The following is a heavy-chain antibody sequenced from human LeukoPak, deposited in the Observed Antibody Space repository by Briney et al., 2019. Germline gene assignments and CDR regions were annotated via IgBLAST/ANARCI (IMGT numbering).Heavy chain of an antibody. CDR2: ITSSGETT. CDR3: ARDRPNYYGANGHYYRRDGDY. V-gene: IGHV3-23*01. D-gene: IGHD3-22*01. CDR1: GFTFSIYA. J-gene: IGHJ4*02. Sequence: GGSRRLSCAASGFTFSIYAMSWVRQAPGKGLEWVSSITSSGETTYYAGSVKGQFTISRDNSKNTVYLQMNSLRAEDTAVYYCARDRPNYYGANGHYYRRDGDYWGQGTLVTVSS.